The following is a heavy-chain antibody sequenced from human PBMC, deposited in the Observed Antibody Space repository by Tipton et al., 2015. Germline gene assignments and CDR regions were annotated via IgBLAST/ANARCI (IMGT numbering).Heavy chain of an antibody. CDR2: IQYSGST. J-gene: IGHJ4*02. Sequence: TLSLTCTVSGGSISSSSYYWAWIRQPPGKELEWIGYIQYSGSTNYNPSLKRRVTISVDTSKTQFSLKMRSVTATDTAVYYCARARGRHGGLFDSWGQGILVTVSS. CDR1: GGSISSSSYY. CDR3: ARARGRHGGLFDS. V-gene: IGHV4-61*05. D-gene: IGHD4-23*01.